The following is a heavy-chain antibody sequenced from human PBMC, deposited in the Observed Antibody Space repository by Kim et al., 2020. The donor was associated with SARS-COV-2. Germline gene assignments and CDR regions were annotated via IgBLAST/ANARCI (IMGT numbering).Heavy chain of an antibody. V-gene: IGHV3-30*03. Sequence: GGSLRLSCAASGFTFSSYGMHWVRQAPGKGLEWVAVISYDGSNKYYADSVKGRFAISRDNSKNTLYLQMNSLGAEDTAVYYCVLPAQTYYYYGMDVWGQGTTVTVSS. CDR3: VLPAQTYYYYGMDV. D-gene: IGHD1-26*01. CDR1: GFTFSSYG. CDR2: ISYDGSNK. J-gene: IGHJ6*02.